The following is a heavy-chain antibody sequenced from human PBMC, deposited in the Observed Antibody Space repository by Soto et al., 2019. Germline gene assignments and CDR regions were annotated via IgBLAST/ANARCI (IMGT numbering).Heavy chain of an antibody. CDR3: TKVVYGGNSAPNSGMDA. CDR2: VNTGGSGT. V-gene: IGHV3-23*01. CDR1: GFTFSSYA. J-gene: IGHJ6*02. Sequence: GGSLRLSCAASGFTFSSYAMSWVRLAPGKGLEWVSTVNTGGSGTFYADSVKGRFTISRDNSKNTLFLQMNSLRAEDTAIYYCTKVVYGGNSAPNSGMDAWGQGTTVTVSS. D-gene: IGHD4-17*01.